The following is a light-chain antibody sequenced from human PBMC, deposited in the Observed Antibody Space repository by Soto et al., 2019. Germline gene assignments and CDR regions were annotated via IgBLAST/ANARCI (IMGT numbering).Light chain of an antibody. CDR1: QSPLYSDGNTY. J-gene: IGKJ2*01. Sequence: DVVMTQSPLSLPVTLGQPASISCRSSQSPLYSDGNTYLSWFHQRPGQSPRRLIYKVSHRYSGVPDRFSGSGSGTDFTLQINRVEAEDLGVYDCMQGTYWPYTFGQGTKLEIK. V-gene: IGKV2-30*01. CDR2: KVS. CDR3: MQGTYWPYT.